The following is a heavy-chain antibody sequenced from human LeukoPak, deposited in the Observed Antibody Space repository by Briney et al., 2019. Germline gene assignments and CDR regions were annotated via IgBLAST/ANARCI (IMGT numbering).Heavy chain of an antibody. Sequence: GGSLRLSCAASGFTFSSYSMNWVRQAPGKGLEWVSYISNSSSTIYYADSVKGRFTISRDNAKNSLYLQMNSLRAEDTAVYYCASARGSYWGQGTLVTVSS. CDR3: ASARGSY. D-gene: IGHD3-16*01. CDR2: ISNSSSTI. J-gene: IGHJ4*02. V-gene: IGHV3-48*01. CDR1: GFTFSSYS.